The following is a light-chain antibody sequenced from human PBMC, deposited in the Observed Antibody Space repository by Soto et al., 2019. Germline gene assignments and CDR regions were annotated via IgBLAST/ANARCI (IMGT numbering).Light chain of an antibody. Sequence: QSVLTQPASVSGSPRQSIAISCTGTSSDVGGYDYVSWYQQHPGKAPKLMIYDVSNRPSGVSNRFSGSKSDNTASLTISGLQAEDEADYYCSSYTSSSTYVFGTGTKLTVL. CDR2: DVS. V-gene: IGLV2-14*01. CDR3: SSYTSSSTYV. J-gene: IGLJ1*01. CDR1: SSDVGGYDY.